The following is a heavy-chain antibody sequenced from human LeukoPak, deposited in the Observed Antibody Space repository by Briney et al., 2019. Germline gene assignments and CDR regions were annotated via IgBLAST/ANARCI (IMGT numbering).Heavy chain of an antibody. Sequence: PSETLSLTCAVYGGSFSGYYWSWIRQPPGKGLEWIGEINHSGSTNYNPSLKSRVTISADTSKNQFSLKLSSVTAADTAVYYCAKGYCTNGVCVPWGQGTLVTVSS. CDR1: GGSFSGYY. V-gene: IGHV4-34*01. CDR3: AKGYCTNGVCVP. D-gene: IGHD2-8*01. J-gene: IGHJ5*02. CDR2: INHSGST.